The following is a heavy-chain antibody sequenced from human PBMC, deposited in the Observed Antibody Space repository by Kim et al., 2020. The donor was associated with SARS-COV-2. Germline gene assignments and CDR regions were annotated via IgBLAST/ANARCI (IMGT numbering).Heavy chain of an antibody. D-gene: IGHD1-7*01. J-gene: IGHJ5*02. V-gene: IGHV1-69*13. Sequence: SVKVSCKASGGTFSSYAISWVRQAPGQGLEWMGGIIPIFGTANYAQKFQGRVTITADESTSTAYMELSSLRSEDTAVYYCARVITGTEGGGFDPWGQGTLVTVSS. CDR2: IIPIFGTA. CDR3: ARVITGTEGGGFDP. CDR1: GGTFSSYA.